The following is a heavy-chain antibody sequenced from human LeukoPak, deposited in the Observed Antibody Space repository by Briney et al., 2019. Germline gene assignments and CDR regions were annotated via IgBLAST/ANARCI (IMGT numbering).Heavy chain of an antibody. V-gene: IGHV3-23*01. CDR1: GFTFSNNA. CDR3: AKGAVVAGWKYYFDY. CDR2: ISGSGGGT. J-gene: IGHJ4*02. D-gene: IGHD6-19*01. Sequence: GGSLRLSCAASGFTFSNNAMSWVRQAPGKGLEWVSAISGSGGGTYYADSVKGRFTISRDNSKNTLYLQMNSLRAEDTAVYYCAKGAVVAGWKYYFDYWGQGTLVTVSS.